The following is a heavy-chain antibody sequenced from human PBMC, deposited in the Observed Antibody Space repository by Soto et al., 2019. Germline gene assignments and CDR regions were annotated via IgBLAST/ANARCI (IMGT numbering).Heavy chain of an antibody. CDR1: GLTVSGTKY. CDR2: LYDVFGS. CDR3: ASWREREHAFEV. Sequence: DVQLVESGGGLIQPGESLRLSCVAFGLTVSGTKYVAWVRQAPGKGLEWVSALYDVFGSFYADSVKGRFTTSSDRSRSPVYLQMNDLGPDDTAVYYLASWREREHAFEVWGQGKASSSLQ. D-gene: IGHD1-1*01. V-gene: IGHV3-53*01. J-gene: IGHJ3*01.